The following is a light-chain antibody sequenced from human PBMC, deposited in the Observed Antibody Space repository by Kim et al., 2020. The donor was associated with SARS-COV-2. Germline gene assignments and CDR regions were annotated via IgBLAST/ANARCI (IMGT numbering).Light chain of an antibody. V-gene: IGKV3-15*01. CDR1: QSVSVN. J-gene: IGKJ4*01. CDR2: SAS. Sequence: EIVMTQSPATLSVSPGERATLSCRASQSVSVNLAWYQQKPGQAPRLLIYSASSRASGVPARFSGRGSGTEFTLTISSLQSEDLAVYYCQQYHICPPQLTFGGGTKLEI. CDR3: QQYHICPPQLT.